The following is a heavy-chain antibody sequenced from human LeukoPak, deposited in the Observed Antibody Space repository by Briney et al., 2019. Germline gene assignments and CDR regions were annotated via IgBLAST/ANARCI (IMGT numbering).Heavy chain of an antibody. V-gene: IGHV3-23*05. J-gene: IGHJ4*02. CDR2: IYSNGGT. D-gene: IGHD6-6*01. Sequence: GGSLRLSCAASGFTFSSYAMSWVRQAPGKGLEWVSVIYSNGGTYYADSVKGRFTISRDNSKNTLYLQLNSLRAEDTAVYYCARLASRSYWGQGTLVTVSS. CDR3: ARLASRSY. CDR1: GFTFSSYA.